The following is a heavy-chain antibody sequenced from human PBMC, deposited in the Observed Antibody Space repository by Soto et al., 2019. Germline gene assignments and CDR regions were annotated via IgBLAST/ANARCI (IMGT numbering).Heavy chain of an antibody. D-gene: IGHD3-9*01. CDR2: ISSSSRTI. Sequence: EVQVVESGGGLVQPGGSLRLSCAASGFTFSSNSMNWVRQAPGKGLEWISYISSSSRTIYADSVKCRFTISRDNAKNSLYLQMHSLRDEDTAVYYCARVILSGHLTSDHWGQGTLVTVSS. CDR3: ARVILSGHLTSDH. V-gene: IGHV3-48*02. CDR1: GFTFSSNS. J-gene: IGHJ4*02.